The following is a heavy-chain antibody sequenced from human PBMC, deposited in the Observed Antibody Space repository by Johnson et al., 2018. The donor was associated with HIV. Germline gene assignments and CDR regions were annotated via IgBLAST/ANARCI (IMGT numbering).Heavy chain of an antibody. J-gene: IGHJ3*02. V-gene: IGHV3-11*04. Sequence: QVQLVESGGGVVQPGRSLRLSCAASGFTFSDYYMSWIRQAPGKGLEWVSYISSSGSTIYYADSVKGRFTISRDNAKNSLYLQMNSLRADDTAVYYCARDASLRFLEWFDAFDIWGQGTMVTVSS. D-gene: IGHD3-3*01. CDR2: ISSSGSTI. CDR3: ARDASLRFLEWFDAFDI. CDR1: GFTFSDYY.